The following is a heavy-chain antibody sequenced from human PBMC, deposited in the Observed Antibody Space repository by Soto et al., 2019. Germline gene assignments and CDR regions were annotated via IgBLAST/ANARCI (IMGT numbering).Heavy chain of an antibody. Sequence: SVKVSCKASGGTFSSYTISWVRQAPGQGLEWMGRIIASIGITNYAQKFQGRVTITTDKSASTAYMELSSLRSEDTAVYYCARDRGTYSTPAHWGQGTLVTVSS. CDR1: GGTFSSYT. J-gene: IGHJ4*02. D-gene: IGHD6-13*01. CDR2: IIASIGIT. V-gene: IGHV1-69*04. CDR3: ARDRGTYSTPAH.